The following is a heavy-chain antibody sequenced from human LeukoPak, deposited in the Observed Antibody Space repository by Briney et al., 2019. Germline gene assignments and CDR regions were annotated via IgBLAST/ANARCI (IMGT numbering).Heavy chain of an antibody. CDR3: ATSITGTTRELDP. Sequence: SGGSLRLSCAASGFTVSSNYMSWVRQAPGKGLEWVSVIYSGGSTYYADSVKGRFTISRDNSKNTLYLQMNSLRAEDTAVYYCATSITGTTRELDPWGQGTLVTVSS. V-gene: IGHV3-66*01. J-gene: IGHJ5*02. D-gene: IGHD1-7*01. CDR1: GFTVSSNY. CDR2: IYSGGST.